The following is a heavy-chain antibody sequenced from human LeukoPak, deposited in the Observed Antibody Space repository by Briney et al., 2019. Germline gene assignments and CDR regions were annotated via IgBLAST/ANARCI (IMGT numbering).Heavy chain of an antibody. CDR3: ARAGIAVADPDFDY. CDR2: INHSGST. J-gene: IGHJ4*02. D-gene: IGHD6-19*01. CDR1: GGSFSGYY. V-gene: IGHV4-34*01. Sequence: SETLSLTCAVYGGSFSGYYWSWIRQPPGKGLEWIGEINHSGSTNYNPSLKSRVTISVDTSKNQFSLKLSSVTAADTAVYYCARAGIAVADPDFDYWGQGTLVTVSS.